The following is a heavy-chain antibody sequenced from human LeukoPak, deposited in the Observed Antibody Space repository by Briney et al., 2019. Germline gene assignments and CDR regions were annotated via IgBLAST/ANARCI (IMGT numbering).Heavy chain of an antibody. V-gene: IGHV3-30*02. CDR2: IRYDGSNK. D-gene: IGHD3-9*01. J-gene: IGHJ4*02. CDR1: GFTFSSYG. Sequence: GGSLRLSCAASGFTFSSYGMHWVRQAPGKGLEWVAFIRYDGSNKYYADSVKGRFTISRDNSKNTLYLQMNSLRAKDTAVYYCAKDMGRYFVRDAFDYWGQGTLVTVSS. CDR3: AKDMGRYFVRDAFDY.